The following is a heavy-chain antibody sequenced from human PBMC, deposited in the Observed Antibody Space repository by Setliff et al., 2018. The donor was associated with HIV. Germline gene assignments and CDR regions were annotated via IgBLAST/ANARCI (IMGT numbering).Heavy chain of an antibody. D-gene: IGHD1-1*01. CDR2: TGSTSRSI. V-gene: IGHV3-48*01. J-gene: IGHJ4*02. CDR1: GFTVTSYS. CDR3: ASARIPTGGTSTSLDF. Sequence: PGGSLRLSCVVSGFTVTSYSMNWVRQTPGRGLEWLSYTGSTSRSIYYADSVRGRFTISRDDSKNTVFLQLDTLRREDTAVYYCASARIPTGGTSTSLDFWGQGALVTVSS.